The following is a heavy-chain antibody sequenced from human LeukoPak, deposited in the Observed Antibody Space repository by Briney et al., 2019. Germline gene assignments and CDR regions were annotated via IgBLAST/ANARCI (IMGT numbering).Heavy chain of an antibody. CDR2: ISYDGSNK. D-gene: IGHD3-22*01. V-gene: IGHV3-30*18. Sequence: GGSPRLSCAASGFSFSSYGIHWVRQAPGKGLEWVALISYDGSNKYYADSVKGRFTISRDNSKSTLFLQMNSPRAEDTAVYYCAKHGRSYDSSGYYPDYWGQRTLVTVSS. J-gene: IGHJ4*02. CDR3: AKHGRSYDSSGYYPDY. CDR1: GFSFSSYG.